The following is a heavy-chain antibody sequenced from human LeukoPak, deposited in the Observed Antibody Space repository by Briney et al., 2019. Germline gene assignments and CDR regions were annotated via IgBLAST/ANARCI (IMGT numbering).Heavy chain of an antibody. CDR3: AKGSGTHFVHDF. J-gene: IGHJ4*02. CDR1: GFTFSTYI. Sequence: GGSLRLSCAASGFTFSTYIMNWVRQAPGKGLELVSAISGSGDSTYYADSVKSRFTISRDNSKNTLYLQVNSLRAEDTAVYYCAKGSGTHFVHDFWGQGTLVTVSS. CDR2: ISGSGDST. V-gene: IGHV3-23*01. D-gene: IGHD1-26*01.